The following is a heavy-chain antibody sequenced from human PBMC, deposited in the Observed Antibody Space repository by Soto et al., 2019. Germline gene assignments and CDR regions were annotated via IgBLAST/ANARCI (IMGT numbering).Heavy chain of an antibody. CDR1: GFTFSSYD. Sequence: EVQLVESGGGLVQPGGSLRLSCVASGFTFSSYDMHWVRQATGKGLEWVSAIGTAGDTYYPGSVKGRFTISRENAKNSLYLQMNSLTAGDTAVFYCARENFIAGSLDYWGQGTLVTVSS. CDR3: ARENFIAGSLDY. CDR2: IGTAGDT. J-gene: IGHJ4*02. D-gene: IGHD1-7*01. V-gene: IGHV3-13*01.